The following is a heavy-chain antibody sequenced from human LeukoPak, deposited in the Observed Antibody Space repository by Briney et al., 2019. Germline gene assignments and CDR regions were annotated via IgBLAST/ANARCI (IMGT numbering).Heavy chain of an antibody. CDR2: ISGSGGST. D-gene: IGHD3-10*01. J-gene: IGHJ3*02. V-gene: IGHV3-23*01. CDR1: GFTVSSNY. Sequence: GGPLRLSCAASGFTVSSNYMSWVRQAPGKGLEWVSVISGSGGSTYYADSVKGRFTISRDNSKNTLYLQMNSLRAEDTAVYYCAKVAITMVRGVHDAFDIWGQGTMVTVSS. CDR3: AKVAITMVRGVHDAFDI.